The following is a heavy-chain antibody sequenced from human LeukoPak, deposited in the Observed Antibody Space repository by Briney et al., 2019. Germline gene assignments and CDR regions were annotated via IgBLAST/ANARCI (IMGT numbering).Heavy chain of an antibody. CDR2: IYYSGST. V-gene: IGHV4-30-4*01. Sequence: SETLSLTCTVSGGSIISGDYYWSWIRQPPGKGLEWIGYIYYSGSTYYNPSLKSRVTISVDTSKNQFSLKLSSVTAADTAVYYCARGPLRIRSFDYWGQGTLVTVSS. CDR3: ARGPLRIRSFDY. J-gene: IGHJ4*02. CDR1: GGSIISGDYY.